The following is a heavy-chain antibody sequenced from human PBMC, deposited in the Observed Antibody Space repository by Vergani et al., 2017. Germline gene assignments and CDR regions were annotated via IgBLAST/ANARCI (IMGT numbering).Heavy chain of an antibody. CDR2: IYYSGST. CDR3: ARSRAVAYYFDY. J-gene: IGHJ4*02. CDR1: GGSISSSSYY. V-gene: IGHV4-39*07. Sequence: QLQLQESGPGLVKPSETLSLTCTVSGGSISSSSYYWGWIRQPPGKGLEWIGSIYYSGSTYYNPSLKSRVTISVDTSKNQFSLKLSSVTAADTAVYYCARSRAVAYYFDYWGQGTLVTVSS.